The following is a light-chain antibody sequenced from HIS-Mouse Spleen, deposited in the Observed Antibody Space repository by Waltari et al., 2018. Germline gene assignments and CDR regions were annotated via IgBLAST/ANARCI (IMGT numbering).Light chain of an antibody. CDR3: RQYYSYPLP. J-gene: IGKJ4*01. Sequence: AIRMTHSPSSLSASTGDRVTITCRASQGISGYLAWYQPKPGQAPKLLIFAASTLQSGVPSRVSGSGSVTDFTLTISCLQSEDFATYYCRQYYSYPLPFGGGTKVEIK. CDR2: AAS. V-gene: IGKV1-8*01. CDR1: QGISGY.